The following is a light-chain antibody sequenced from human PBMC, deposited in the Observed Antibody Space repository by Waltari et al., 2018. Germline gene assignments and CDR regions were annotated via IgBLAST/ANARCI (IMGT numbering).Light chain of an antibody. CDR1: QSISTW. V-gene: IGKV1-5*03. J-gene: IGKJ2*01. CDR3: QQXNSFSYT. CDR2: KAS. Sequence: DIQLTQSPSXLSASVGDRVTITCRTSQSISTWLAWYQQKPGKAPKLLIYKASNLESGVPARFSGSGSGTEFTLTISSLQPDDFXTYYCQQXNSFSYTFGQGTKLEI.